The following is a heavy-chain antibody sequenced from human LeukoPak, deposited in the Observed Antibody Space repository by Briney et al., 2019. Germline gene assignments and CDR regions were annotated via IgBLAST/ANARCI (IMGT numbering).Heavy chain of an antibody. V-gene: IGHV4-4*07. CDR2: IYTNGGT. J-gene: IGHJ4*02. CDR3: ARESRAFVRDGYYLDS. CDR1: DDSINHYY. D-gene: IGHD3-16*01. Sequence: SATLSLTCSVSDDSINHYYWSWIRQPAGKGLQWIGRIYTNGGTDYNPSLKSRVTMSVDTSKNQFSLRLTSVTAADTAVYYCARESRAFVRDGYYLDSWGQGTLVTVSS.